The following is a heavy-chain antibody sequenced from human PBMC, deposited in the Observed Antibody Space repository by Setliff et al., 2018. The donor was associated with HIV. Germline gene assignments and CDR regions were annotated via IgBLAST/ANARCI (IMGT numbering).Heavy chain of an antibody. CDR2: LYYGESK. J-gene: IGHJ5*02. V-gene: IGHV4-38-2*02. D-gene: IGHD7-27*01. Sequence: PSETLSLTCTVSGYSISSGYYWGWIRQPPGKGLQCIGILYYGESKYYYPSLQSRVTMSIDSSRNQFSLRLKSVTAADTGLYFCARLGPHLDLWGQGMLVTVSS. CDR1: GYSISSGYY. CDR3: ARLGPHLDL.